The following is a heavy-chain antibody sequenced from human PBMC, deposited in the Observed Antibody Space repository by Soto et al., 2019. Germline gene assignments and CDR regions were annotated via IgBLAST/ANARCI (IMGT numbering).Heavy chain of an antibody. CDR2: ISGSGGST. CDR3: VKYQNYDILTGSPFDS. D-gene: IGHD3-9*01. CDR1: GLAFSYYA. J-gene: IGHJ4*02. V-gene: IGHV3-23*01. Sequence: EVQLLESGGGLVQPGGSLRLSCAASGLAFSYYAMSWVRQAPGKGLEWVSGISGSGGSTYYADSVKGRFTISRDNSKNILNLQMNSLRAEDTAVYYCVKYQNYDILTGSPFDSWGQGTLVTVSS.